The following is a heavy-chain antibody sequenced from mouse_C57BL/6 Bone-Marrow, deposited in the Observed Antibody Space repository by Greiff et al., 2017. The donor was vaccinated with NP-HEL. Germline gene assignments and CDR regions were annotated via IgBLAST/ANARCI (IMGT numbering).Heavy chain of an antibody. J-gene: IGHJ4*01. CDR1: GFTFSSYA. Sequence: EVQVVESGGGLVKPGGSLKLSCAASGFTFSSYAMSWVRQTPEKRLEWVATISDGGSYTYYPDNVKGRFTISRDNAKNNLYLQMSHLKSEDTAMYYCARGGVDYAMDYWGQGTSVTVSS. V-gene: IGHV5-4*01. CDR3: ARGGVDYAMDY. CDR2: ISDGGSYT.